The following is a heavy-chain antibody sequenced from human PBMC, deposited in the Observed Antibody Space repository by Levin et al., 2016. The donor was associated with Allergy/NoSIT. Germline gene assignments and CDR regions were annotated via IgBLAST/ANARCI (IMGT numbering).Heavy chain of an antibody. CDR3: AKLAQYYDFWFTNWFDP. D-gene: IGHD3-3*01. CDR1: GFTFSSYA. CDR2: ISGSGGST. V-gene: IGHV3-23*01. J-gene: IGHJ5*02. Sequence: GGSLRLSCAASGFTFSSYAMSWVRQAPGKGLEWVSAISGSGGSTYYADSVKGRFTISRDNSKNTLYLQMNSLRAEDTAVYYCAKLAQYYDFWFTNWFDPWGQGTLVTVSS.